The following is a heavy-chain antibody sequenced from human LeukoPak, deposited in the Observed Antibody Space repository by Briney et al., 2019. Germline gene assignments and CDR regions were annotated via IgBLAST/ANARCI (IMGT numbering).Heavy chain of an antibody. CDR1: GFTFRSYA. CDR3: AMHPGPVTRYFDY. Sequence: PGGSLRLSCAASGFTFRSYAMSWVRQAPGKGLEWVSAISGSGGSTYYADSVKGRFTISRDNSKNTLYLQMNSLRAEDTAVYYCAMHPGPVTRYFDYWGQGTLVTVSS. J-gene: IGHJ4*02. CDR2: ISGSGGST. V-gene: IGHV3-23*01.